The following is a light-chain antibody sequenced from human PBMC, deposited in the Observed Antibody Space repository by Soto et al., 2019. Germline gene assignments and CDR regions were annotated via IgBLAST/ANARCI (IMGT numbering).Light chain of an antibody. V-gene: IGKV1-5*01. CDR2: DAS. Sequence: DIQMTQSPSTLSASVGDRVTITCRASQSISSWLAWYQQKPGKAPKLLIYDASTLQSGVPSRFSGSGSGTEFTLTISGLQPDDFATYYCQQYDIYSRTFGQGTKVDIK. CDR3: QQYDIYSRT. J-gene: IGKJ1*01. CDR1: QSISSW.